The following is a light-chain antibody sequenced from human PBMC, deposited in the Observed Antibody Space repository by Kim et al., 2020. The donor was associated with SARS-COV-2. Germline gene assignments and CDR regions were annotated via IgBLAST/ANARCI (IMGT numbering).Light chain of an antibody. J-gene: IGLJ3*02. CDR1: SSNIGSHF. CDR3: ATWDVSLNCWV. V-gene: IGLV1-44*01. Sequence: QSVLTQPPSASGTPGQRVTISCFGSSSNIGSHFVNWFQQLPGTAPKLLIYTDNQRPSGVPGRFSGSKSGTSASLAISGLQSDDEADYYCATWDVSLNCWVFGGGTKLTVL. CDR2: TDN.